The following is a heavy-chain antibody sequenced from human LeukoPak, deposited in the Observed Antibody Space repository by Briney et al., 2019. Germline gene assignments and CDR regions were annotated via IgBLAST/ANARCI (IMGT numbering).Heavy chain of an antibody. CDR1: GFTFSSYE. J-gene: IGHJ4*02. D-gene: IGHD2-15*01. V-gene: IGHV3-48*03. CDR3: ARVFCSGGSCSFDY. Sequence: GGSLRLSCAASGFTFSSYEMNWVRQAPGKGREWVSYISSSGSTIYYADSVKGRFTISRDNAKNSLYLQMNSLRAEDTAVYYCARVFCSGGSCSFDYWGQGTLVTVSS. CDR2: ISSSGSTI.